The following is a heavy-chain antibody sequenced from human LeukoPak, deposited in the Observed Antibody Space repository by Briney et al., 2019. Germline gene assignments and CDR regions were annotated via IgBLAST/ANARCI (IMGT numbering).Heavy chain of an antibody. CDR3: AKAGAVVVVAAKYFDY. V-gene: IGHV3-23*01. Sequence: GGSLRLSCAASGFTFSSYAMSWVRQAPGKGLEWVSTISGSGGSTYYADSVKGRFTISRDNSKNTLYLQMNSLRAEDTAVYYCAKAGAVVVVAAKYFDYWGQGTLVTVSS. CDR2: ISGSGGST. J-gene: IGHJ4*02. CDR1: GFTFSSYA. D-gene: IGHD2-15*01.